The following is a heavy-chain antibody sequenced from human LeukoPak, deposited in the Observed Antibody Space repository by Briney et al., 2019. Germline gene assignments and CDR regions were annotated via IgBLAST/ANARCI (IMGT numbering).Heavy chain of an antibody. CDR1: GFTFSSYW. V-gene: IGHV3-7*03. J-gene: IGHJ6*02. CDR3: ARGGGLDV. CDR2: INHNGNVN. D-gene: IGHD3-16*01. Sequence: GGSLRLSCAASGFTFSSYWMNWARQAPGKGLEWVASINHNGNVNYYVDSVKGRFTISRNNAKNSLYLQMSNLRAEDTAVYFCARGGGLDVWGQGVTVTVSS.